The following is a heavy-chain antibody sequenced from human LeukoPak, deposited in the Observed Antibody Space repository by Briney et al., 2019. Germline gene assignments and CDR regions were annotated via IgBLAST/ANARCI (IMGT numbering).Heavy chain of an antibody. J-gene: IGHJ4*02. D-gene: IGHD3-3*01. CDR3: AREQTEDLDYDFWSGSGGSTFDY. V-gene: IGHV3-30-3*01. CDR1: GFTFSSYA. CDR2: ISYDGSNK. Sequence: PGGSLRLSCAASGFTFSSYAMHWVRQAPGKGLEWVAVISYDGSNKYYADSVKGRFTISRDNSKNTLYLQMNSLRAEDTAVYYCAREQTEDLDYDFWSGSGGSTFDYWGQGTLVTVSS.